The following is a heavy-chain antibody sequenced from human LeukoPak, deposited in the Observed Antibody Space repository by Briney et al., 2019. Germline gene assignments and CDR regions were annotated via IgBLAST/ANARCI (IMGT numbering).Heavy chain of an antibody. CDR3: ARRTDPLSGWYDY. D-gene: IGHD6-19*01. J-gene: IGHJ4*02. CDR2: IYHSGST. Sequence: SSETLSLTCTVSGGSISSGGYYWSWIRQPPGKGLEWIGYIYHSGSTYYNPSLKSRVTISVDRSKNQFSLKLSSVTAADTAVYYCARRTDPLSGWYDYWGQGTLVTVSS. V-gene: IGHV4-30-2*01. CDR1: GGSISSGGYY.